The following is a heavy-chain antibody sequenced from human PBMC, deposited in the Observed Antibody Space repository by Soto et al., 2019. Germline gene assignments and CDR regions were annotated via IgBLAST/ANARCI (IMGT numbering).Heavy chain of an antibody. J-gene: IGHJ6*02. D-gene: IGHD6-19*01. CDR3: AGLGYSSGWYVGYYYYGMDV. V-gene: IGHV3-53*01. CDR2: IYSGGST. CDR1: GFTVSSNY. Sequence: QPGGSLRLSCAASGFTVSSNYMSWVRQAPGKGLEWVSVIYSGGSTYYADSVKGRFTISRDNSKNTLYLQMNSLRAEDTAVYYCAGLGYSSGWYVGYYYYGMDVWGQGTTVTVSS.